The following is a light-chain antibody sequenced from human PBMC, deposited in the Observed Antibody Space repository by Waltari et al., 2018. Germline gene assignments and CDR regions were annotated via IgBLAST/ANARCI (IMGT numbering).Light chain of an antibody. CDR1: QSILYSSNNLNY. CDR3: QQYYGSPPWT. CDR2: WAS. J-gene: IGKJ1*01. V-gene: IGKV4-1*01. Sequence: DIVMTQSPDSLTVSLCERASITCKSSQSILYSSNNLNYLAWYQQRPGQPPKLLIYWASTRESGVPDRFSGSGSGTDFTLTISSLQAEDVAVYYCQQYYGSPPWTFGQGTKVEIK.